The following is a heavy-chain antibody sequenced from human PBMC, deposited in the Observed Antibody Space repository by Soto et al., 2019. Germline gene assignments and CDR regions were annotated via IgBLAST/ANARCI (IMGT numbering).Heavy chain of an antibody. V-gene: IGHV1-18*01. Sequence: ASVKVSCKASGYTFTSYGISWVRQAPGQGLEWMGWISAYNGNTNYAQKLQGRVTMTTDTSTSTAYMELRSLRSDDTAVYYWARSVVAPTRDDDWGQGTLVTVSS. J-gene: IGHJ4*02. CDR1: GYTFTSYG. CDR2: ISAYNGNT. CDR3: ARSVVAPTRDDD. D-gene: IGHD2-15*01.